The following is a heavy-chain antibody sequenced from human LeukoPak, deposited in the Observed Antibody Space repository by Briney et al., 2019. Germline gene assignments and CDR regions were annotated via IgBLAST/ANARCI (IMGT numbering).Heavy chain of an antibody. J-gene: IGHJ4*02. CDR1: GYTFTSYG. Sequence: GASVKDSCKASGYTFTSYGISWVRQAPGQGLEWMGWISAYNGNTNYAQKLQGRVTMTTDTSTSTAYMELRSLRSDDTAVYYCARSIQLVDIVVVPAAIRSYSSSWAFDYWGQGTLVTVSS. V-gene: IGHV1-18*04. D-gene: IGHD2-2*03. CDR3: ARSIQLVDIVVVPAAIRSYSSSWAFDY. CDR2: ISAYNGNT.